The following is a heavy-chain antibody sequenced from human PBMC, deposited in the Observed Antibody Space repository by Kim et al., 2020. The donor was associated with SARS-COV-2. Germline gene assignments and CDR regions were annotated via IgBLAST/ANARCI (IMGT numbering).Heavy chain of an antibody. CDR3: AKMAKSGWKGGEAFDI. CDR2: ISGSGGST. D-gene: IGHD6-19*01. Sequence: GGSLRLSCAASGFTFSSYAMSWVRQAPGKGLEWVSAISGSGGSTYYADSVKGRFTISRDNSKNTLYLQMNSLRAEDTAVYYCAKMAKSGWKGGEAFDIWGQGTMVTVSS. V-gene: IGHV3-23*01. J-gene: IGHJ3*02. CDR1: GFTFSSYA.